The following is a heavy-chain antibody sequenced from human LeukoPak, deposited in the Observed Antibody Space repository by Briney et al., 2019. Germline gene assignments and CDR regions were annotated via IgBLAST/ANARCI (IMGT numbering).Heavy chain of an antibody. J-gene: IGHJ6*03. V-gene: IGHV1-46*01. Sequence: ASVKVSCKASGYTFTIHWVRQAPGQGLEWMGIINPSGGSTSYAQKVQGRVTMTRDTSTSTVYMELSSLRSEDTAVYYCARSSGRSPNRAYMDVWGKGPTVTVSS. CDR1: GYTFT. CDR3: ARSSGRSPNRAYMDV. D-gene: IGHD1-14*01. CDR2: INPSGGST.